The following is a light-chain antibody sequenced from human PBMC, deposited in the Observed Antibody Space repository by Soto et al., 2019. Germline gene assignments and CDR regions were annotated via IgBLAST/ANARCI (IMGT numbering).Light chain of an antibody. CDR2: GAS. Sequence: EIVLTQSPGTLSLSPGERATLSCGACQTVTSNYLAWYQQKPGQAPRLLIFGASTRATGIPDRFSGSGSGTDFTLTISRLEPEDFAVYYCQHYYTSYTTFGQGTKVEIK. V-gene: IGKV3-20*01. CDR3: QHYYTSYTT. J-gene: IGKJ1*01. CDR1: QTVTSNY.